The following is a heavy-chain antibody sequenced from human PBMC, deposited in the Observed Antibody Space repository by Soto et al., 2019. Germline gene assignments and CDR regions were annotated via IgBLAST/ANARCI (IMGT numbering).Heavy chain of an antibody. CDR1: GFTFSKYG. V-gene: IGHV3-30*03. CDR3: ASPMVRGVIRPLDY. D-gene: IGHD3-10*01. CDR2: ISYDGSNK. J-gene: IGHJ4*02. Sequence: GGSLRLSCAASGFTFSKYGMHWVRQAPGKGLEWVALISYDGSNKYYADSVKGRFTISRDNSKNTLYLQMNSLRAEDTAVYYCASPMVRGVIRPLDYWGQGTLVTVSS.